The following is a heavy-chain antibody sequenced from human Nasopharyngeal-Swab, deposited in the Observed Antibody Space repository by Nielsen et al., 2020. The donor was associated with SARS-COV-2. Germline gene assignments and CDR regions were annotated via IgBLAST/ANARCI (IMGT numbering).Heavy chain of an antibody. Sequence: ASVKVSCKASGYTFTSYDINWVRQATGQGLEWMGWMNPNSGNTGDAQKFQGRVTLTRNTSISTAYMELSSLGSEDTAVYYCASLSPHSIAAGHYYYYMGVWGKGTTVTVSS. CDR3: ASLSPHSIAAGHYYYYMGV. CDR1: GYTFTSYD. CDR2: MNPNSGNT. D-gene: IGHD6-13*01. J-gene: IGHJ6*03. V-gene: IGHV1-8*01.